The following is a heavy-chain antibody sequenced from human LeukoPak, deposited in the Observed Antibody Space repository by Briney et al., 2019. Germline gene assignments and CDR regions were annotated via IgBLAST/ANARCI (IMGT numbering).Heavy chain of an antibody. CDR2: IYYSGST. CDR1: GGSISSGDYY. D-gene: IGHD2-2*02. J-gene: IGHJ6*02. Sequence: PSETLSLTCTVSGGSISSGDYYWRWIRQPPGKGLERIGYIYYSGSTYYNPSLKSRVTISVDTSKNQFSLKLSSVTAADTAVYYCARLKLRYSYYYGMDVWGQGTTVTVSS. V-gene: IGHV4-30-4*01. CDR3: ARLKLRYSYYYGMDV.